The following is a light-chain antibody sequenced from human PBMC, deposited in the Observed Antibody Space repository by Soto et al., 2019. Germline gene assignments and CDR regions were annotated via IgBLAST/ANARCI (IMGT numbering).Light chain of an antibody. CDR2: QNN. Sequence: NFMLAQPPSVSESPGKAITISCTRSSGSIASNYVQWYQQRPGSAPTTVIYQNNQRPSGVPDRFSGSIDSSSNSASLTISGLKTEDEADYYCQSYDTTIRVFGGGTKLTVL. V-gene: IGLV6-57*03. CDR3: QSYDTTIRV. CDR1: SGSIASNY. J-gene: IGLJ3*02.